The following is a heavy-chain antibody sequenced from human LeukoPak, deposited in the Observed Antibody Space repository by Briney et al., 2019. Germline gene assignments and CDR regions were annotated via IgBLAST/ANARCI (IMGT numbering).Heavy chain of an antibody. CDR1: GFTFSSLA. Sequence: GGSLRLSCAASGFTFSSLAMTWVGQAPGKGLEWVSAISGSGGSTYYADSVKGRFTISRDNSKNTLYLQMNSLRAEDTAVYYCAREQVVVTASRFDYWGQGTLVTVSS. D-gene: IGHD2-15*01. J-gene: IGHJ4*02. CDR2: ISGSGGST. V-gene: IGHV3-23*01. CDR3: AREQVVVTASRFDY.